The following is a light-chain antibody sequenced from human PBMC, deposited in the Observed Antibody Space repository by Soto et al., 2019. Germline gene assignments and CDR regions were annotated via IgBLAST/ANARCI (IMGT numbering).Light chain of an antibody. CDR2: YDS. V-gene: IGLV3-21*04. CDR1: NIGSKS. J-gene: IGLJ2*01. Sequence: SYELTQPPSVSVAPGKTARITCGGNNIGSKSVHWYQQKPGQAPVLVIYYDSDRPSGIPERFSGSNSGNTATLTISRVEAGDEDDYYSKVWDSSSDHPHVVFGGGTELAVL. CDR3: KVWDSSSDHPHVV.